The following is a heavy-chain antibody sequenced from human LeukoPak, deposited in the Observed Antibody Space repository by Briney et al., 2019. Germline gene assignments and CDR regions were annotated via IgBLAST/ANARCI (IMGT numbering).Heavy chain of an antibody. CDR1: GGSISSYY. D-gene: IGHD1-26*01. V-gene: IGHV4-4*09. CDR2: IYTSGST. J-gene: IGHJ4*02. Sequence: SETLSLTCTVSGGSISSYYWSWIRQPPGKGLEWIGYIYTSGSTNYNPSLKSRVTISVDTSKNQFSLKLSSVTAADTAVYYCARHTPRWGLLLALDYWGQGTLVTVSS. CDR3: ARHTPRWGLLLALDY.